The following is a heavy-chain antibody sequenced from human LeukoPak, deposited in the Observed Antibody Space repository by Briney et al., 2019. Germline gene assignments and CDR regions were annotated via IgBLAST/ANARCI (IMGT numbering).Heavy chain of an antibody. D-gene: IGHD3-16*02. CDR3: AKVAMITFGGVIARDLYFDY. V-gene: IGHV3-11*04. CDR1: GFTFSDYY. J-gene: IGHJ4*02. CDR2: ISSSGSTI. Sequence: EGSLRLSCAASGFTFSDYYMSWIRQAPGKGLEWVSYISSSGSTIYYADSVKGRFTISRDNAKNSLYLQMNSLRAEDTAVYYCAKVAMITFGGVIARDLYFDYWGQGTLVTVSS.